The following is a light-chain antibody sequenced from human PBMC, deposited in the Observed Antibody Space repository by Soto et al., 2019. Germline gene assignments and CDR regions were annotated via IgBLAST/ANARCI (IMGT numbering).Light chain of an antibody. J-gene: IGLJ1*01. CDR2: DVS. CDR1: SSDVGGYNY. Sequence: QSALTQPASVSGSPGQSVTISRTGTSSDVGGYNYVSWYQQHPGKAPKLMIYDVSNRPSGVSNRFSGSKSGNTASLTISGLQAEDEADYYCNSLTSSGPAYVFGTGTKVTVL. V-gene: IGLV2-14*01. CDR3: NSLTSSGPAYV.